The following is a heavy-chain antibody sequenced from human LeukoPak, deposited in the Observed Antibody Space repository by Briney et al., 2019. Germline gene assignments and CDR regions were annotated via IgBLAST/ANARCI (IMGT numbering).Heavy chain of an antibody. CDR2: IIPILGIA. CDR1: GYTFTSYG. CDR3: ARVNDSSGYPLTD. Sequence: SVKVSCKASGYTFTSYGISWVRQAPGQGLEWMGRIIPILGIANYAQKFQGRVTITADKSTSTAYMELSSLGSEDTAVYYCARVNDSSGYPLTDWGQGTLVTVSS. J-gene: IGHJ4*02. V-gene: IGHV1-69*04. D-gene: IGHD3-22*01.